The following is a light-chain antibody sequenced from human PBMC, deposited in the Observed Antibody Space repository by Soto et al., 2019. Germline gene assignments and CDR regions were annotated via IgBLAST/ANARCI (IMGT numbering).Light chain of an antibody. CDR3: SSYAGSNNVV. V-gene: IGLV2-8*01. Sequence: QSVLTQPPSASGSPGQSVTISCTGTSSDVGGYNYVSWYQQHPGKAPKLMIYEVSKRPSGVPDRFSGSKSGNTASLTVSGLQAEHEAVYYCSSYAGSNNVVFGGGTKLTVL. J-gene: IGLJ2*01. CDR2: EVS. CDR1: SSDVGGYNY.